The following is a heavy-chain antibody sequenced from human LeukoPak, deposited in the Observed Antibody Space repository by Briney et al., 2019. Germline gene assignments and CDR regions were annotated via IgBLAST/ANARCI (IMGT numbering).Heavy chain of an antibody. CDR2: ISYDGSNK. V-gene: IGHV3-30-3*01. CDR3: ARDRYCSGGSCYSRAFDI. Sequence: GGSLRLSCAASGFTFSNYAMHWVRQAPGKGLEWVAVISYDGSNKYYADSVKGRFTISRDNSKNTLYLQMNSLRAEDTAVYYCARDRYCSGGSCYSRAFDIWGQGTMVTVSS. CDR1: GFTFSNYA. J-gene: IGHJ3*02. D-gene: IGHD2-15*01.